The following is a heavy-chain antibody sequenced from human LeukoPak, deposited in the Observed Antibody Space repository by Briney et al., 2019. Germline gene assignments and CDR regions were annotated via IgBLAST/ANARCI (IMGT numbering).Heavy chain of an antibody. CDR1: GFTFNDHY. J-gene: IGHJ2*01. CDR3: AREVYYYDSSAYYWYFDL. CDR2: TRNRANSYTT. Sequence: GGSLRLSCAASGFTFNDHYMDWVRQAPGQGLEWVGRTRNRANSYTTEYAASVKGRFTISRDDSKNSVYLQMNSLKTEDTAVYFCAREVYYYDSSAYYWYFDLWGRGTLVTVSS. D-gene: IGHD3-22*01. V-gene: IGHV3-72*01.